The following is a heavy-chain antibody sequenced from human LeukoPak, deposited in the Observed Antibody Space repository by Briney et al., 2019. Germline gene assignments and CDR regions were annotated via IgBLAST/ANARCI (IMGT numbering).Heavy chain of an antibody. CDR1: GYTFTSYD. J-gene: IGHJ4*02. V-gene: IGHV1-8*01. D-gene: IGHD3-10*01. Sequence: ASVKVSCKASGYTFTSYDINWVRQATGQGLEWMGWMNPNSGNTGYAQKFQGRVTMTRNTSISTAYMGLSSLRSEDTAVYYCARLVMVRGVHLYYFDYWGQGTLVTVSS. CDR3: ARLVMVRGVHLYYFDY. CDR2: MNPNSGNT.